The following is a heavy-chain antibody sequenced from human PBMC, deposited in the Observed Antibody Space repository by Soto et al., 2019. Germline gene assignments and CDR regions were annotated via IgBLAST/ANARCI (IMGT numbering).Heavy chain of an antibody. CDR1: GFTVSSNY. D-gene: IGHD3-22*01. V-gene: IGHV3-53*01. J-gene: IGHJ6*02. Sequence: GGSLRLSCAASGFTVSSNYMSWVRQAPGKGLERVSVIYSGGSTYYADSVKGRFTISRDNSKNTLYLQMNSLRAEDTAVYYCARDAVDSSGLYGMDVWGQGTTVTVSS. CDR2: IYSGGST. CDR3: ARDAVDSSGLYGMDV.